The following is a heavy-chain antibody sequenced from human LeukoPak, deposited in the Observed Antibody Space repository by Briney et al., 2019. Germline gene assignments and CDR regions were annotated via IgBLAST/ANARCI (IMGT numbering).Heavy chain of an antibody. V-gene: IGHV3-48*01. CDR1: GFTFSGYS. CDR2: ISSSSSTI. J-gene: IGHJ4*02. Sequence: GGSLRLSCAASGFTFSGYSMNWVRQAPGKGLEWVSYISSSSSTIYYADSVKGRFTISRDNAKNSLYLQMNSLRAEDTAVYYCARSGSYAGFDYWGQGTLVTVSS. D-gene: IGHD1-26*01. CDR3: ARSGSYAGFDY.